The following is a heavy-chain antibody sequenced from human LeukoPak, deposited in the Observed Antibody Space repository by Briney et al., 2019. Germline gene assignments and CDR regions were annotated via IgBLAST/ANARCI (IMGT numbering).Heavy chain of an antibody. CDR1: GGTFSSYA. J-gene: IGHJ6*04. CDR3: AREYFTMVRGVNAYYYGMDV. CDR2: IIPIFGTA. D-gene: IGHD3-10*01. V-gene: IGHV1-69*13. Sequence: ASVKVSRKASGGTFSSYAISWVRQAPGQGLEWMGGIIPIFGTANYAQKFQGRVTITADESTSTAYMELSSLRSEDTAVYYCAREYFTMVRGVNAYYYGMDVWGKGTTVTVSS.